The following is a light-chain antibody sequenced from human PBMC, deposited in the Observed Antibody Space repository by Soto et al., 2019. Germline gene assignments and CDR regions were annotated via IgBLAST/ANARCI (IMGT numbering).Light chain of an antibody. CDR1: TIDDGTSNY. Sequence: QSVLTQPPSASGSPGQRVTISCSGPTIDDGTSNYVSWYQQHPGKVPKLMIYDVSERPSGVPDRFSGSKSGNTASLTISGLQPEDEADYYCCSYAVTFYVFGTGTKVTVL. CDR2: DVS. J-gene: IGLJ1*01. CDR3: CSYAVTFYV. V-gene: IGLV2-11*01.